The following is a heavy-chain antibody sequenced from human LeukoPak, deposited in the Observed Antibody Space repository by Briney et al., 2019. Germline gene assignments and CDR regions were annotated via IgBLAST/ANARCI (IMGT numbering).Heavy chain of an antibody. CDR2: ISGSGGST. J-gene: IGHJ4*02. D-gene: IGHD3-22*01. CDR3: AKAPTMIVVSRGYFDY. V-gene: IGHV3-23*01. Sequence: GGSLRLSCAASGFTFSSYAMSWVRQAPGKGLEWVSAISGSGGSTYYADSVKGRFTISRDNPKNTLYLQMNSLRAEDTAVYYCAKAPTMIVVSRGYFDYWGQGTLVTVSS. CDR1: GFTFSSYA.